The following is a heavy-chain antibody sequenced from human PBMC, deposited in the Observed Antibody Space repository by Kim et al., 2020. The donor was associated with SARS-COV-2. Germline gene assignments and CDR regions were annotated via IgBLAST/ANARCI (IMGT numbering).Heavy chain of an antibody. V-gene: IGHV1-69*01. Sequence: YAQKFQGRVTITADESTSTAYMELSSLRSEDTAVYYCASDDYGDTDAFDIWGQGTMVTVSS. CDR3: ASDDYGDTDAFDI. J-gene: IGHJ3*02. D-gene: IGHD4-17*01.